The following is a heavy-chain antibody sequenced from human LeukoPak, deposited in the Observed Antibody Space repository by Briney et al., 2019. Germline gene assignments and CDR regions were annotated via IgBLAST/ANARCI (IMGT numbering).Heavy chain of an antibody. V-gene: IGHV3-48*02. CDR1: GFTFSTYS. Sequence: GGSLRLSCAASGFTFSTYSMNWVRQAPAKGLEWVSYIRGSGSPIYYADSVKGRFTISRDNAKNSLYLQMNSLRDEDTAVYYCVRDPEALDYWGQGTLVTVSS. J-gene: IGHJ4*02. CDR3: VRDPEALDY. CDR2: IRGSGSPI.